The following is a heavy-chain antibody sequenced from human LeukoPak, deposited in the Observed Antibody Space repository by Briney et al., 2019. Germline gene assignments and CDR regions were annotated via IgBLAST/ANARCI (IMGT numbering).Heavy chain of an antibody. V-gene: IGHV1-2*02. J-gene: IGHJ4*02. D-gene: IGHD1-26*01. CDR2: INPNTDDT. CDR3: ARGEGIVGSTGLSH. Sequence: ASVKVSCTSSGYNFDGYYIHWVRQAPGQGLEWMAWINPNTDDTHFAQKFQDRVTLSRDNSISTAYLELRSLRYDDTAVYYCARGEGIVGSTGLSHWGQGTLVSVSS. CDR1: GYNFDGYY.